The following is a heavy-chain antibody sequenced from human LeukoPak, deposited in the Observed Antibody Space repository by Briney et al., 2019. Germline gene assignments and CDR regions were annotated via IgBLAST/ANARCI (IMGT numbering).Heavy chain of an antibody. CDR2: ISSSSSTV. CDR1: GFTFSSYS. Sequence: GGSLRLSRAASGFTFSSYSMNWVRQAPGKGLEWVSYISSSSSTVYYSDSVKGRFTISRDNAKNSLYLQINSLRAEDTAVYYCARDRIRFCAGGSCYTGYHFDYWGQGTLVTVSS. CDR3: ARDRIRFCAGGSCYTGYHFDY. V-gene: IGHV3-48*01. J-gene: IGHJ4*02. D-gene: IGHD2-15*01.